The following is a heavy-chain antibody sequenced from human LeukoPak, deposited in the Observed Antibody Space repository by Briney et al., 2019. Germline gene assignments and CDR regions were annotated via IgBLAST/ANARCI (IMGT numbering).Heavy chain of an antibody. CDR2: INHSGST. V-gene: IGHV4-34*01. CDR3: ARGGEVTKVTSEYDY. D-gene: IGHD4-17*01. J-gene: IGHJ4*02. Sequence: PSETLSLTCAVYGGSFSGYYWSWIRQPPGKGLEWIGEINHSGSTNYNPSLKSRVTTSIDTSKNQFSLKLSSVTAADTAVYYCARGGEVTKVTSEYDYWGQGILVTVSS. CDR1: GGSFSGYY.